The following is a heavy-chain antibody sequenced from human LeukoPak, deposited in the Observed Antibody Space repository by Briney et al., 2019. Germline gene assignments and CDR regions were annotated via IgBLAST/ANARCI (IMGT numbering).Heavy chain of an antibody. Sequence: SETLSLTCAVYGGSFSGYYWSWIRQPPGKGLEWIGETNHSGSTNYNPSLKSRVTISVDTSKNQFSLKLSSVTAADTAVYYCARDRRTSSHYYYYGMDVWGQGTTVTVSS. CDR2: TNHSGST. CDR1: GGSFSGYY. V-gene: IGHV4-34*01. CDR3: ARDRRTSSHYYYYGMDV. J-gene: IGHJ6*02. D-gene: IGHD2-2*01.